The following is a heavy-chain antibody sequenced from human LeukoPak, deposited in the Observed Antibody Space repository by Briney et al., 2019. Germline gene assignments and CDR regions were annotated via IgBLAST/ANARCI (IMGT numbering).Heavy chain of an antibody. CDR1: GYTLNQLS. CDR3: AGQLRFLEWYFDY. J-gene: IGHJ4*02. CDR2: FDPEDGET. D-gene: IGHD3-3*01. V-gene: IGHV1-24*01. Sequence: ASVKVSCKVSGYTLNQLSMHWVRQAPGKGLEWMGGFDPEDGETIYAQKFQGRVTMTEDTSTDTAYMELNSLRAEDTAVYYCAGQLRFLEWYFDYWGQGTLVTVSS.